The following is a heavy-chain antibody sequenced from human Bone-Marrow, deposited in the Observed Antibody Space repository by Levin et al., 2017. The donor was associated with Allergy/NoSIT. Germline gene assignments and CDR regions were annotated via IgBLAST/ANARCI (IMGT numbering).Heavy chain of an antibody. D-gene: IGHD5-18*01. Sequence: GESLKISCAASGFTFSSYGMHWVRQAPGKGLEWVAVISYDGSNKYYADSVKGRFTISRDNSKNTLYLQMNSLRAEDTAVYYCAKVAEGDTAMVDNWFDPWGQGTLVTVSS. CDR2: ISYDGSNK. CDR1: GFTFSSYG. V-gene: IGHV3-30*18. CDR3: AKVAEGDTAMVDNWFDP. J-gene: IGHJ5*02.